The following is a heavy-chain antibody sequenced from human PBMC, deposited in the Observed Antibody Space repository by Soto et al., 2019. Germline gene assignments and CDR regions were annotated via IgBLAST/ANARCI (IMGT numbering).Heavy chain of an antibody. D-gene: IGHD5-18*01. J-gene: IGHJ4*02. Sequence: TGGSLRLSCAASGFTFSSYAMSWVRQAPGKGLEWVSAISGSGGSTYYADSVKGRFTISRDNSKNTLYLQMNSLRAEDTAVYYCAKARDTAMVTRYFDYWGQGTLVTVSS. CDR2: ISGSGGST. CDR3: AKARDTAMVTRYFDY. V-gene: IGHV3-23*01. CDR1: GFTFSSYA.